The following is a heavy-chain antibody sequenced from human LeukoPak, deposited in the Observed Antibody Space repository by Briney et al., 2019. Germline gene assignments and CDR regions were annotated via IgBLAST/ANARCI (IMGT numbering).Heavy chain of an antibody. J-gene: IGHJ3*02. CDR1: GGTISSGGYY. V-gene: IGHV4-31*03. Sequence: SQTLSLTCTVSGGTISSGGYYWSWLRQHPGKGREWIGWIYYSRSTYYNPSLKRRVTISVDTSKIQFSLKLSSVTAADTAVYYCARMKYYYDSSGYYYDAFDIWGQGTMVTVSS. CDR2: IYYSRST. D-gene: IGHD3-22*01. CDR3: ARMKYYYDSSGYYYDAFDI.